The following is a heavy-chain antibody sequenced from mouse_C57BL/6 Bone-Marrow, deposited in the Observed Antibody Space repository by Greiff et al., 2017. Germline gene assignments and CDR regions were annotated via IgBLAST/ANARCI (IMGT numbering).Heavy chain of an antibody. Sequence: QVQLQQPGAELVKPGASVKMSCKASGYTFTSYWITWVKQRPGQGLEWIGDIYPGSGSTNYNEKFKSKATLTVDKSSSTAYMQLSSLTSEDSAVYYCARRVYYDYDVWGTGTTVTVSS. CDR2: IYPGSGST. CDR1: GYTFTSYW. V-gene: IGHV1-55*01. J-gene: IGHJ1*03. D-gene: IGHD2-4*01. CDR3: ARRVYYDYDV.